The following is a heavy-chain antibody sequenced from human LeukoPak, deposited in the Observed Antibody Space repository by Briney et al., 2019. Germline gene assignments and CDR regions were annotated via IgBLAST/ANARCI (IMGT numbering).Heavy chain of an antibody. CDR2: IVVGTGNT. J-gene: IGHJ6*02. D-gene: IGHD6-13*01. Sequence: SVKVSCKASGFTFSSSAIQWVRQTRGQRLEWIGWIVVGTGNTNYAQKLQERVTITRDMSTSTAYMELSSLRSEDTAVYYCAATISADTDYYGMDVWGQGTTVTVSS. CDR1: GFTFSSSA. CDR3: AATISADTDYYGMDV. V-gene: IGHV1-58*02.